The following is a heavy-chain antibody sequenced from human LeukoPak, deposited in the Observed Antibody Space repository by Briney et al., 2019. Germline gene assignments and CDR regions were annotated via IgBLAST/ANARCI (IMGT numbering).Heavy chain of an antibody. CDR3: ARKLGATNHDAFDI. CDR2: IIPIFGTA. Sequence: SVKVSCKASGGTFSSYAISWVRQAPGQGLEWMGGIIPIFGTANYAQKFQGRVTITTDESTSTAYMELSSLRSEDTAVYYCARKLGATNHDAFDIWGQGTMVTVSS. V-gene: IGHV1-69*05. J-gene: IGHJ3*02. CDR1: GGTFSSYA. D-gene: IGHD1-26*01.